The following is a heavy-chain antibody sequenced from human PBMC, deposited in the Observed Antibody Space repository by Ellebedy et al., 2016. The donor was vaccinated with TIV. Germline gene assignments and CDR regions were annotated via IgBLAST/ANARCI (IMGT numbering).Heavy chain of an antibody. CDR2: ISRSSNI. Sequence: GESLKISCAASGFTFNIYDISWVRQAPGKGLEWVSYISRSSNIYYADSVKGRFTISRDNAKNSLYLQMNSLKDEDTAVYYCARDGAAYCGGDCQYPFDYWGQGTLVTVSS. V-gene: IGHV3-48*02. D-gene: IGHD2-21*02. CDR1: GFTFNIYD. J-gene: IGHJ4*02. CDR3: ARDGAAYCGGDCQYPFDY.